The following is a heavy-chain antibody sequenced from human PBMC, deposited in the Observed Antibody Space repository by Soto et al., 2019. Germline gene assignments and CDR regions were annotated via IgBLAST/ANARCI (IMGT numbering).Heavy chain of an antibody. J-gene: IGHJ4*02. CDR2: ISYDGSNK. CDR1: GFTFSSYA. D-gene: IGHD6-13*01. V-gene: IGHV3-30-3*01. CDR3: ARDRERSWNDY. Sequence: QVQLVESGGGVVQPGRSLRLSCAASGFTFSSYAMHWVRQAPGKGLEWVAVISYDGSNKYYADSVKGRFTISRDNSKNTLDLQMNSLRAEDTAVYDCARDRERSWNDYWGQGTLVTVSS.